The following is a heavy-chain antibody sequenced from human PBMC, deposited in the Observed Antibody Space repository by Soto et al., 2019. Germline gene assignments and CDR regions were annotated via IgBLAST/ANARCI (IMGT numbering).Heavy chain of an antibody. CDR3: AGWGGHDYNY. J-gene: IGHJ4*02. CDR1: GFTFTDFY. CDR2: IRPDGSET. D-gene: IGHD4-4*01. Sequence: EVQLVQSGGGLGQPGGSLRLSCVCSGFTFTDFYMNWVRQAPGKGLELVANIRPDGSETNYVESVKGQFTTSRDNAKNSLFQQMNSLRADDTAVYYCAGWGGHDYNYWGQGILVNVYS. V-gene: IGHV3-7*03.